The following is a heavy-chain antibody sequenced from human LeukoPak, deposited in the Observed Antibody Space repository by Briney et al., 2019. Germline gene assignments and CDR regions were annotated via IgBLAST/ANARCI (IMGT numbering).Heavy chain of an antibody. V-gene: IGHV3-30-3*01. D-gene: IGHD5-18*01. J-gene: IGHJ4*02. CDR2: ISYDGSNK. CDR1: GFTFSSHA. CDR3: AREAGPRGYSYGYDY. Sequence: PGGSLRLSCAASGFTFSSHAMHWVRQAPGKGLEWVAVISYDGSNKYYADSVKGRFTISRDNSKNTLYLQMNSLRAEDTAMYYCAREAGPRGYSYGYDYWGQGTLVTVSS.